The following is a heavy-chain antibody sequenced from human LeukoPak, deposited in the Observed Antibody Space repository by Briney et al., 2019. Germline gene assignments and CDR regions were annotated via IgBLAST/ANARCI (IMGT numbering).Heavy chain of an antibody. D-gene: IGHD5-24*01. J-gene: IGHJ4*02. CDR3: ARGRGYNAFDY. Sequence: SETLSLTCAVYGGSFSGYYWSWLRQPPGKGEEWGGEINHSGRTNYNPSLKSRVTISVDTSKNPFSLKLSSVTAADTTVYYCARGRGYNAFDYWGQGTLVTVSS. CDR2: INHSGRT. CDR1: GGSFSGYY. V-gene: IGHV4-34*01.